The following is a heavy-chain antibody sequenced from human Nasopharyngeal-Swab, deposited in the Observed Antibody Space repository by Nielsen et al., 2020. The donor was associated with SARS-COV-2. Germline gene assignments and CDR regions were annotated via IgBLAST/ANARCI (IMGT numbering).Heavy chain of an antibody. CDR2: IYTSGST. CDR1: GGSISSGSYY. Sequence: TLSLTCTVSGGSISSGSYYWSWIRQPAGKGLEWIGRIYTSGSTNYNPSPKTRVTISVDTSKNQFSLKLGSVTAADTAVYYLARGNSYYYDSSGYYYYYYGMDVWGQGTTVTVSS. CDR3: ARGNSYYYDSSGYYYYYYGMDV. J-gene: IGHJ6*02. V-gene: IGHV4-61*02. D-gene: IGHD3-22*01.